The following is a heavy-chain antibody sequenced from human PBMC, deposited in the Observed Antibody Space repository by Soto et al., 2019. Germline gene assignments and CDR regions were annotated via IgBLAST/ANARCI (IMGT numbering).Heavy chain of an antibody. CDR1: GFTFNSYA. CDR3: AKDRIGSIAVAIFDY. J-gene: IGHJ4*02. D-gene: IGHD6-19*01. Sequence: GGSLRLSCAASGFTFNSYAKSWVRQAPGKGLEWVSAISGSGGSTYYADSVKGRFTISRDNSKNTLYLQMNSLRAEDTAVYYCAKDRIGSIAVAIFDYWGQGTLVTVSS. CDR2: ISGSGGST. V-gene: IGHV3-23*01.